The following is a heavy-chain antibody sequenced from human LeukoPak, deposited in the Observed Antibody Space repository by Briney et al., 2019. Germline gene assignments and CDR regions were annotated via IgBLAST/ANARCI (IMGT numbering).Heavy chain of an antibody. J-gene: IGHJ4*02. Sequence: ASVKVSCKASGYTFTGYYMHWVRQAPGQGLEWMGWINPNSGGTNYAQKFQGRVTMTRNTSISTAYMELSSLRSEDTAVYYCASSADRNDILTGYGFDYWGQGTLVTVSS. CDR3: ASSADRNDILTGYGFDY. CDR1: GYTFTGYY. CDR2: INPNSGGT. D-gene: IGHD3-9*01. V-gene: IGHV1-2*02.